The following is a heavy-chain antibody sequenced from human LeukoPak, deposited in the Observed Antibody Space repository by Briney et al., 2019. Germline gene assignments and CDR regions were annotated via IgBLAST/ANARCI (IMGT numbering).Heavy chain of an antibody. D-gene: IGHD1-1*01. J-gene: IGHJ5*02. Sequence: ASVKVSCTASGYTFTSYYMHRVRQAPGRGLEWMGIINPSGGSTSYAQKFQGRVTMTRDTSTSTVYMELSSLRSEDTAVYYCARETLEGKFDPWGQGTLVTVSS. CDR2: INPSGGST. CDR3: ARETLEGKFDP. CDR1: GYTFTSYY. V-gene: IGHV1-46*01.